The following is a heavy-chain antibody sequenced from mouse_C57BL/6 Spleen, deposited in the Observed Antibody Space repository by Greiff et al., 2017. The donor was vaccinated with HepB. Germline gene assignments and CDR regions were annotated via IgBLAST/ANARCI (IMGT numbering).Heavy chain of an antibody. CDR2: IWSGGST. V-gene: IGHV2-2*01. CDR1: GFSLTSYG. J-gene: IGHJ1*03. D-gene: IGHD4-1*01. CDR3: ASERGRGRYWYFDV. Sequence: VQLQQSGPGLVQPSQRLSITCTVSGFSLTSYGVHWVRQSTGKGLEWMGVIWSGGSTDYNTAFISSLSISKDNSKNKVFFKMNSLQADDTAIYYCASERGRGRYWYFDVWGTGTTVTVSS.